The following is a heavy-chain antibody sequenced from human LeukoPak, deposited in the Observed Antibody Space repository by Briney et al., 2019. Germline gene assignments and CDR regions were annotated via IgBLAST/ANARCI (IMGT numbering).Heavy chain of an antibody. D-gene: IGHD1-26*01. CDR3: TTDPALIVGATLTFDY. CDR2: IKSKTDGGTT. V-gene: IGHV3-15*01. CDR1: GFTFSNAW. J-gene: IGHJ4*02. Sequence: GGSLRLSCAASGFTFSNAWMSWVRQAPGKGLEGVGRIKSKTDGGTTDYAAPVKGRFTISRDDSKNTLYLQMNSLKTEDTAVYYCTTDPALIVGATLTFDYWGQGTLVTVSS.